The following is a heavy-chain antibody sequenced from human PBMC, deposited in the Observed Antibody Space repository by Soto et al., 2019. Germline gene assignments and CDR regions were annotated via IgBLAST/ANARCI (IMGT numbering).Heavy chain of an antibody. J-gene: IGHJ3*02. CDR3: SRFYGGNSYIVFDK. V-gene: IGHV3-30*03. D-gene: IGHD4-17*01. CDR1: GFAFSCYG. Sequence: GGSLRLSCEASGFAFSCYGMNWVCQAPGKGLEWVATISFDGSNQDYAASVKGRFTISRDNSKRTLYLQLSSLSAEDTAVYYCSRFYGGNSYIVFDKWGQGTMVTVSS. CDR2: ISFDGSNQ.